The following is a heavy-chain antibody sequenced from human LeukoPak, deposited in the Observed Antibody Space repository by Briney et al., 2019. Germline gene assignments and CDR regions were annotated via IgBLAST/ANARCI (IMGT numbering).Heavy chain of an antibody. J-gene: IGHJ4*02. CDR2: ISSSGSTI. D-gene: IGHD3-3*01. V-gene: IGHV3-11*01. CDR1: GFTFSDYY. CDR3: VRYDFWSGYHDY. Sequence: GGSLRLSCAASGFTFSDYYMNWIRQAPGKGLEWVSYISSSGSTIYYADSVKGRFTISRDNAKNSLYLQMNSLRAEDTAVYYCVRYDFWSGYHDYWGQGTLVTVSS.